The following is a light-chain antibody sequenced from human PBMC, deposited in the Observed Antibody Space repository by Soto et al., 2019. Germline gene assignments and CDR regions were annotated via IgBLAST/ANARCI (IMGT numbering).Light chain of an antibody. CDR3: LQDYNYPYT. J-gene: IGKJ2*01. CDR2: AAS. Sequence: ALQMTQSPSSLSASVGDRVTITCRASQGIRNDLGWYQQKPGKAPKLLIYAASSLQSGVPSSFSGSGSCTDLTLTISSLQPEDFATYYCLQDYNYPYTFGQGTKLEIK. CDR1: QGIRND. V-gene: IGKV1-6*01.